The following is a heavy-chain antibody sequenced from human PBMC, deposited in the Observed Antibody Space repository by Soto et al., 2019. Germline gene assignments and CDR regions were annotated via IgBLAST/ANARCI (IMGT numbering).Heavy chain of an antibody. CDR1: GFTFSNAW. Sequence: EVQLVESGGGLVKPGGSLRLSCAASGFTFSNAWMNWVRQAPGKGLEWVGRIKSKTDGGTTDYAAPVKGRFTISRDDSKNTLYLQMNSLKTEDTAVYYCTTDLHNWYYDDSSGLGDWGQGTLVTVSS. CDR2: IKSKTDGGTT. D-gene: IGHD3-22*01. CDR3: TTDLHNWYYDDSSGLGD. J-gene: IGHJ4*02. V-gene: IGHV3-15*07.